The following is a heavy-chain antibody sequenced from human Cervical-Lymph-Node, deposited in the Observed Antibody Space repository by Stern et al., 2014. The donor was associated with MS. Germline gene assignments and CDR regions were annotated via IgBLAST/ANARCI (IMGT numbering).Heavy chain of an antibody. J-gene: IGHJ4*02. CDR1: GFTFVDYA. D-gene: IGHD3-3*01. Sequence: QLVESGGGLVQPGRSLRLSCAASGFTFVDYAMHWVRQAPGKGLEWVSGLIWNSVSVGYADSVKGRFTISRDNAKNSLYLQMNSLRGDDTALYYCAKGSGGSGYYPVALDYWGQGTLVTVSS. V-gene: IGHV3-9*01. CDR2: LIWNSVSV. CDR3: AKGSGGSGYYPVALDY.